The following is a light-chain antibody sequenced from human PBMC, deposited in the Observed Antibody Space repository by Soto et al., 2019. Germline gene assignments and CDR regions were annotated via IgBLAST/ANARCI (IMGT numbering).Light chain of an antibody. CDR2: KAS. V-gene: IGKV1-5*03. J-gene: IGKJ1*01. Sequence: DIQMTQSPSTLSASVGDRAALTCRASQSISTYLAWYQQKPGKAPKLLIYKASSLESGVPSRFSGSGSGAEFTLTISSLQPDDFATYYCQQYDTYSQTFGQGTKVDIK. CDR3: QQYDTYSQT. CDR1: QSISTY.